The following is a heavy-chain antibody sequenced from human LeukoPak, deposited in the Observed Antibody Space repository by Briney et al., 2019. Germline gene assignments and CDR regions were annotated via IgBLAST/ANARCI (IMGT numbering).Heavy chain of an antibody. V-gene: IGHV3-48*01. CDR1: GFTFSSYS. J-gene: IGHJ6*03. CDR2: ISSSSSTI. Sequence: GGSLRLSCAASGFTFSSYSMNWVRQAPGKGLEWASYISSSSSTIYYADSVKGRFTISRDNAKNSLYLQMNSLRAEDTAVYYCARVVIGVVLNYYYYYMDVWGKGTTVTVSS. CDR3: ARVVIGVVLNYYYYYMDV. D-gene: IGHD2/OR15-2a*01.